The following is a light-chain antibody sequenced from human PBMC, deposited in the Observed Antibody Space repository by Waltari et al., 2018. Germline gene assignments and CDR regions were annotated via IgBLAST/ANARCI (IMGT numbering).Light chain of an antibody. CDR2: RNN. CDR3: SAWDSSLTVWV. Sequence: QAGLTQPPSVSKDLRQTATLTCTGNSNNVGYQGAAWLQQHQGHPPKLLSYRNNDRPSGISGRFSASRSGDTASLTITGVQAEDEADYYCSAWDSSLTVWVFGGGTKLTVL. J-gene: IGLJ3*02. CDR1: SNNVGYQG. V-gene: IGLV10-54*04.